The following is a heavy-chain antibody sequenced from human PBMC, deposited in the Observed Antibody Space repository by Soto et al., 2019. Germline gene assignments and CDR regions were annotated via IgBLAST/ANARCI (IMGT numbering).Heavy chain of an antibody. V-gene: IGHV1-18*01. CDR3: ARDRDWAKYYYDSSGYYYFDY. CDR1: GYTFTSYG. J-gene: IGHJ4*02. CDR2: ISAYNGNT. D-gene: IGHD3-22*01. Sequence: ASVKVSCKASGYTFTSYGISWVRQAPGQGREWMGWISAYNGNTNYAQKLQGRVTMTTDTSTSTAYMELRSLRSDDTAVYYCARDRDWAKYYYDSSGYYYFDYWGQGXLVTV.